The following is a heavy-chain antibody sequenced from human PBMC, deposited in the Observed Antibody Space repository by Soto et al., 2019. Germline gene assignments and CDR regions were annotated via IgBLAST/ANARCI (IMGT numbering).Heavy chain of an antibody. D-gene: IGHD3-3*01. V-gene: IGHV3-23*01. CDR1: GFTVSSYA. CDR3: AKGRITIFGVVST. J-gene: IGHJ4*02. CDR2: ISGSGGST. Sequence: GGSLRLACAASGFTVSSYAMSWVRQAPGKGLEWVSAISGSGGSTYYADSVKGRFTISRDNSKNTLYLQMNSLRAEDTAVYYCAKGRITIFGVVSTWGQATLVTLSS.